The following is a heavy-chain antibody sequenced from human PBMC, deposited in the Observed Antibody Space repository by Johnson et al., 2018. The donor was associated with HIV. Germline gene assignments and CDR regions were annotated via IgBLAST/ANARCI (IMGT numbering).Heavy chain of an antibody. CDR2: INSDGGST. D-gene: IGHD1-26*01. V-gene: IGHV3-66*02. Sequence: VQLVESGGGLVQPGGSLRLSCAASGFTVSSNYMSWVRQAPGKGLVWVSRINSDGGSTAYADSVKGRFTISRENTKDTLSLQMNSLRAEDTAVYYCARDGGSTRGDAFDIWGQGTMVTVSS. J-gene: IGHJ3*02. CDR3: ARDGGSTRGDAFDI. CDR1: GFTVSSNY.